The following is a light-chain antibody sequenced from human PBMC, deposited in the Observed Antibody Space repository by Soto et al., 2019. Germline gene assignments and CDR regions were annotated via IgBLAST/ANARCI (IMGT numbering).Light chain of an antibody. CDR3: QKYNTVPWT. J-gene: IGKJ1*01. CDR1: QYISNR. Sequence: DIQMTQSPSSLSASAGDRVTITCRASQYISNRLAWYQQKPGKVPRLLIYGASTLQPGVPSRFSGSGSSTDFTLNISGLQPEDVATYYCQKYNTVPWTFGQGTKVEIK. CDR2: GAS. V-gene: IGKV1-27*01.